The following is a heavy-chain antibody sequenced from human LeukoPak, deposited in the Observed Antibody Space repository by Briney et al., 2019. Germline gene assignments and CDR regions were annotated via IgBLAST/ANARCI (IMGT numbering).Heavy chain of an antibody. CDR2: IYYSGST. J-gene: IGHJ4*02. CDR1: GGSISSYY. Sequence: PSETLPLTCTVSGGSISSYYWSWIRQPPGKGLEWVGYIYYSGSTNYNPSLKSRVTISLDTSKNQFSLKLSSVTAADTAVYYCARDPALGYYYDSSGPDWGQGTLVTVSS. V-gene: IGHV4-59*12. D-gene: IGHD3-22*01. CDR3: ARDPALGYYYDSSGPD.